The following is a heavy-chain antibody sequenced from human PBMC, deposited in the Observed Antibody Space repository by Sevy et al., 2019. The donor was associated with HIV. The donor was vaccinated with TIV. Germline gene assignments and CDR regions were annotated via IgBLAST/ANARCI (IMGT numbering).Heavy chain of an antibody. V-gene: IGHV3-30-3*01. CDR1: GFTFSSYA. CDR3: ARSYGSGSLPFLDY. D-gene: IGHD3-10*01. CDR2: ISYDGSNK. J-gene: IGHJ4*02. Sequence: GGSLRLSCAASGFTFSSYAVHWVRQAPGKGLEWVAVISYDGSNKYYADSVKGRFTISRDNSKNTLYLQMNSLRAEDTAVYYCARSYGSGSLPFLDYWGQGTLVTVSS.